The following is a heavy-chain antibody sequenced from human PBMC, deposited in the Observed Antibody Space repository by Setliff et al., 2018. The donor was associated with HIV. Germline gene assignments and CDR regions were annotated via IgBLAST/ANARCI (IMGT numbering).Heavy chain of an antibody. CDR1: GGSFSDYY. CDR3: ARELGHYYYYMDV. D-gene: IGHD7-27*01. J-gene: IGHJ6*03. Sequence: SETLSLTCAVYGGSFSDYYWSWIRQPAGKGLEWIGRINISGNTHYNPSLKSRVTMSVDTSKNQFSLKLSSVTAADTAVFYCARELGHYYYYMDVWGKGTTVTVSS. V-gene: IGHV4-4*07. CDR2: INISGNT.